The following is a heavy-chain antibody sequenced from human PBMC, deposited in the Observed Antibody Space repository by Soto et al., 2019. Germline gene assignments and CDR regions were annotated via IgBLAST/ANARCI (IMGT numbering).Heavy chain of an antibody. CDR2: IIPIFGTA. D-gene: IGHD6-19*01. J-gene: IGHJ4*02. Sequence: SVKGSCKASGGTNSSYAISWVRQAPGQGLEWMGGIIPIFGTANYAQKFQGRVTITADESTSTAYMELSSLRSEATAVFYCARAGYSSGWSFDSWGQGTLVTSPQ. CDR3: ARAGYSSGWSFDS. CDR1: GGTNSSYA. V-gene: IGHV1-69*13.